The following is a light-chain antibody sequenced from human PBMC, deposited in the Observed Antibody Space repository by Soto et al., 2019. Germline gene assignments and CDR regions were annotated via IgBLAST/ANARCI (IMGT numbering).Light chain of an antibody. J-gene: IGKJ4*01. CDR2: GAS. Sequence: EIVMTQSPATLSVSPGERATLSCRASQSVSSNLAWYQQKPGQAPRLLIYGASTRATGIPARFSGSGSGTEFTLTSSSLQSEDLAVYYCQQYNSWPPLTFGGGTKVAIK. V-gene: IGKV3-15*01. CDR3: QQYNSWPPLT. CDR1: QSVSSN.